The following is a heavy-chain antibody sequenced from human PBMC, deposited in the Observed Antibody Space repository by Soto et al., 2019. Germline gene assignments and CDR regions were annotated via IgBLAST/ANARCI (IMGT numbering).Heavy chain of an antibody. CDR1: GFTFSSYA. J-gene: IGHJ4*02. V-gene: IGHV3-23*01. CDR2: ISGSGGST. D-gene: IGHD6-19*01. Sequence: GGSLRLSCAASGFTFSSYAMSWVRQAPGKGLEWVSAISGSGGSTYYADSVKGRFTISRDNSKNTLYLQMNSLRAEDTAVYYCASKGGSFWAVAGRFDYWGQGTLVTVSS. CDR3: ASKGGSFWAVAGRFDY.